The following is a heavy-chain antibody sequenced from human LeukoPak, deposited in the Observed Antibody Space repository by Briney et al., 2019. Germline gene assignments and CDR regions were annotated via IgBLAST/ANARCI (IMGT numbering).Heavy chain of an antibody. CDR1: GFTFSSYG. J-gene: IGHJ6*02. CDR3: AKDSEGFGMDV. V-gene: IGHV3-30*18. Sequence: GRSLRLSCAASGFTFSSYGTHWVRQAPGKGLEWVAVISYDGSNKYYADSVKGRFTISRDNSKNTLYLQMNSLRAEDTAVYYCAKDSEGFGMDVWGQGTTVTVSS. CDR2: ISYDGSNK.